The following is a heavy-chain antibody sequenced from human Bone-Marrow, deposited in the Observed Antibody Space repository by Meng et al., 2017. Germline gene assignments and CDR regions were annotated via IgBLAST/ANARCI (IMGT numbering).Heavy chain of an antibody. Sequence: GESLKISCAVSGVTFSGSDIHWVRQASGKGLEWVSRIRSKVHSFATSYSASVRGRFTISRDDSTNTAYLQMNSLIIEDTAVYYCTMYTPGHIWGQGTMVTVSS. J-gene: IGHJ3*02. D-gene: IGHD2-2*02. CDR3: TMYTPGHI. CDR2: IRSKVHSFAT. V-gene: IGHV3-73*01. CDR1: GVTFSGSD.